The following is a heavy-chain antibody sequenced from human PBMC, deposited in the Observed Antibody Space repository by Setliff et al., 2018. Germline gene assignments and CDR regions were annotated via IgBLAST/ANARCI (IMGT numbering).Heavy chain of an antibody. Sequence: GASVKVSCKASGGTFSSYAISWVRQAPGQGLEWVGRVNPSNGAIHYAQNFQGRVTMTRDTSTSIVYMELNSLRFEDTAVYYCAREFPGGTKGFDYWGQGTLVTVSS. CDR1: GGTFSSYA. V-gene: IGHV1-46*01. CDR2: VNPSNGAI. J-gene: IGHJ4*02. D-gene: IGHD1-1*01. CDR3: AREFPGGTKGFDY.